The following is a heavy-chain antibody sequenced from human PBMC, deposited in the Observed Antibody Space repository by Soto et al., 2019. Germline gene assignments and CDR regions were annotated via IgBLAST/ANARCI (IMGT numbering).Heavy chain of an antibody. D-gene: IGHD6-13*01. CDR2: IYYSGST. CDR3: ARDRPFQEQQLVLPGAFDI. V-gene: IGHV4-59*01. Sequence: PSETLSLTCTVSGGSISSYYWIWIRQPPGKGLEWIGYIYYSGSTNYNPSLKSRVAISVDTSKNQFSLKLSSVTAADTAVYYCARDRPFQEQQLVLPGAFDIWGQGTMVTVSS. J-gene: IGHJ3*02. CDR1: GGSISSYY.